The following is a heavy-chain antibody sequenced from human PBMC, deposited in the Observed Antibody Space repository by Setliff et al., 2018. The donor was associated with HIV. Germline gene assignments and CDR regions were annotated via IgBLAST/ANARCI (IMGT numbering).Heavy chain of an antibody. Sequence: SETLSLTCAVYGGSFSGYYWSWIRQPPGKGLEWIGEINHSGSTNYNPSLKSRVTISVDTSKNQFSLILTSLTAADTATYFCARTSYLWGSYRFSPFDSWGHGTLVTSPQ. CDR2: INHSGST. CDR3: ARTSYLWGSYRFSPFDS. J-gene: IGHJ4*01. CDR1: GGSFSGYY. D-gene: IGHD3-16*02. V-gene: IGHV4-34*01.